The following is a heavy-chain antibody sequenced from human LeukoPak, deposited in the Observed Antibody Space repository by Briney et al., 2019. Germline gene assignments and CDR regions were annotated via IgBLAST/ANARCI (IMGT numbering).Heavy chain of an antibody. CDR1: GGSFSSYY. V-gene: IGHV4-34*01. CDR2: INHSGST. CDR3: ASFGRGVPAAIPSY. J-gene: IGHJ4*02. Sequence: SETLSLTCAVYGGSFSSYYWSWIRQPPGKGLEWIGEINHSGSTNYNPSLKSRVTISVDTYKNQFSLKLSSVTAADTAVYYCASFGRGVPAAIPSYWGQGTLVTVSS. D-gene: IGHD2-2*01.